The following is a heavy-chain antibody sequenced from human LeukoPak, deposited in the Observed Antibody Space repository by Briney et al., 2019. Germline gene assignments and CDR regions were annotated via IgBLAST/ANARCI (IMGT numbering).Heavy chain of an antibody. J-gene: IGHJ4*02. CDR2: IWYDGSNT. CDR3: AKDRWLFGKPYFDY. Sequence: GRSLRLSCAASGFNFSSYGMHWVRQAPGKGLEWVAVIWYDGSNTHYADSVKGLFTISRDNSKNTLYLQMTSLRAEDTAVYYCAKDRWLFGKPYFDYWGQGTLVTVSS. CDR1: GFNFSSYG. D-gene: IGHD3-22*01. V-gene: IGHV3-33*06.